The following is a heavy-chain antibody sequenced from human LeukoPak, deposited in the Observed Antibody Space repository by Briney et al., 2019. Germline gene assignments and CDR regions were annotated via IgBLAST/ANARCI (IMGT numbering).Heavy chain of an antibody. CDR2: IYSGGST. CDR3: ARGLPPYNYY. V-gene: IGHV3-66*01. Sequence: PGGSLRLSCAASGFTVSSNYMSWVRQAPGKGLEWVSVIYSGGSTYYADSVKGRFTLSRDNSKDTLYLQMNSLRAGDTAVYFSARGLPPYNYYWGQGTLV. J-gene: IGHJ4*02. D-gene: IGHD5-24*01. CDR1: GFTVSSNY.